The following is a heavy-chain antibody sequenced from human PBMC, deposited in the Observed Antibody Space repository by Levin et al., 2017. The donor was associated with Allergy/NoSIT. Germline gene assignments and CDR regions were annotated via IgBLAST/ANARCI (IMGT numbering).Heavy chain of an antibody. V-gene: IGHV4-59*01. CDR1: GGSISSYY. Sequence: KSSETLSLTCTVSGGSISSYYWSWIRQPPGKGLEWIGYIYYSGSTNYNPSLKSRVTISVDTSKNQFSLKLSSVTAADTAVYYCAGVRTFRGYSGYDYCYFDYWGQGTLVTVSS. CDR3: AGVRTFRGYSGYDYCYFDY. J-gene: IGHJ4*02. D-gene: IGHD5-12*01. CDR2: IYYSGST.